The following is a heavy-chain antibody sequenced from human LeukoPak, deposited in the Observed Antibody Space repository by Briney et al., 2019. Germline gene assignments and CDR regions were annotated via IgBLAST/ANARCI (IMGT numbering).Heavy chain of an antibody. V-gene: IGHV1-2*02. D-gene: IGHD6-13*01. CDR1: GYTFTGYY. CDR3: ARDSSSWAGWYYYYYMDV. J-gene: IGHJ6*03. CDR2: INPNSGGT. Sequence: ASVKVSCKASGYTFTGYYMHWVRQAPGQGLEWMGWINPNSGGTNYAQKFQGRVTMTRDTSISTAYMELSRVRSDDMAVYYCARDSSSWAGWYYYYYMDVWGKGTTVTISS.